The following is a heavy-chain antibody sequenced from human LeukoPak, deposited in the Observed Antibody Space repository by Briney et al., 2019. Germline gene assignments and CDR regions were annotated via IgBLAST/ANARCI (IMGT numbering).Heavy chain of an antibody. V-gene: IGHV3-15*01. CDR2: IKSKTDGGTT. CDR3: TTDLSYYDSSGYYQTLDY. Sequence: GGSLRLSCAASEFTFSNAWMSWVRQAPGKGLEWVGRIKSKTDGGTTDYAAPVKGRFTISRDDSKNTLYLQMNSLKTEDTAVYYCTTDLSYYDSSGYYQTLDYWGQGTLVTVSS. D-gene: IGHD3-22*01. J-gene: IGHJ4*02. CDR1: EFTFSNAW.